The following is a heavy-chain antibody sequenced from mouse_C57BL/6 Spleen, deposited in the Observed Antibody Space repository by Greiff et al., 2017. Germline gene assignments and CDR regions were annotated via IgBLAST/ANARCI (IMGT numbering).Heavy chain of an antibody. CDR1: GFTFTSYW. Sequence: VQLQQPGTELVKPGASVKLSCTASGFTFTSYWMHWVKQRPGQGLEWIGNINPNNGGTNYNEKFKSKDTLTAAKSSSTAYMQLSSLTSEDSAGYYCAKSNYYDSSDWYFDVWGTGTTVTVSS. CDR2: INPNNGGT. D-gene: IGHD1-1*01. J-gene: IGHJ1*03. V-gene: IGHV1-53*01. CDR3: AKSNYYDSSDWYFDV.